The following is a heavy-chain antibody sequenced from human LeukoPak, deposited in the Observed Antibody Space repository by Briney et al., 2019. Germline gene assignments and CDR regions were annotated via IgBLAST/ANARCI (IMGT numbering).Heavy chain of an antibody. CDR2: ISSSGGST. J-gene: IGHJ5*02. Sequence: GGSPRLSCAASGFTFIHYAMGWVRQAPGKGLEWVSGISSSGGSTYYADSVKGRFTFSRDNSKNTLYLQMNSLRAEDTAIYYCAKVGPTVAIFSWFDTWGQGTLVTVSS. V-gene: IGHV3-23*01. CDR3: AKVGPTVAIFSWFDT. D-gene: IGHD5-12*01. CDR1: GFTFIHYA.